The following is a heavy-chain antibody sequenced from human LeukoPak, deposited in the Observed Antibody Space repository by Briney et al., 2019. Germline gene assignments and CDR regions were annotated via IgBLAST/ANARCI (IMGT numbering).Heavy chain of an antibody. D-gene: IGHD1-1*01. Sequence: PGGSLRLSCAASGFTFSSYDMHWVRQATGKGLEWVSAIGTAGDTYYPGSVKGRFTISRENAKNSLYLQMNSPRAGDTAVYYCARGWTGTTSKPLLDPWGQGTLVTVSS. V-gene: IGHV3-13*01. CDR1: GFTFSSYD. CDR2: IGTAGDT. J-gene: IGHJ5*02. CDR3: ARGWTGTTSKPLLDP.